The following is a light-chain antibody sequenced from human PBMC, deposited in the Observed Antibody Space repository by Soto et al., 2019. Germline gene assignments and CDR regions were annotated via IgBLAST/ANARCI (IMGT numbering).Light chain of an antibody. Sequence: QSVLTQPPSASGTPGQRVTISCSGSISNLGSNFIYWYQQLPGAAPKLLISRNNERPSGVPDRFSGSKSGTSASLAISGLRSEDEADYHCAAWDDRLSAVVFGGGTQLTVL. V-gene: IGLV1-47*01. CDR1: ISNLGSNF. CDR3: AAWDDRLSAVV. CDR2: RNN. J-gene: IGLJ3*02.